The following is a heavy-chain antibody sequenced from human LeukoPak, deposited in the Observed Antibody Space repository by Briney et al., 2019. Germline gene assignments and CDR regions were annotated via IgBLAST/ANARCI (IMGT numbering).Heavy chain of an antibody. CDR2: ISSSSSTI. CDR1: GFTFSDYY. J-gene: IGHJ4*02. V-gene: IGHV3-11*04. D-gene: IGHD1-26*01. CDR3: ARAHGSYYALLF. Sequence: GGSLRLSCAASGFTFSDYYMSWIRQAPGKGLEWVSYISSSSSTIYYADSVKGRFTISRDNAKNSLYLQMNSLRDEDTAVYYCARAHGSYYALLFWGQGTLVTVSS.